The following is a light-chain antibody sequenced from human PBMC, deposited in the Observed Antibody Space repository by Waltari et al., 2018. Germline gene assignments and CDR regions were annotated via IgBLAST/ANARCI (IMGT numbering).Light chain of an antibody. CDR3: QQYDNLSLYT. J-gene: IGKJ2*01. V-gene: IGKV1-33*01. CDR2: DAS. CDR1: QDISNY. Sequence: DIQMTQSPSPLSASVGDRVTLTCQASQDISNYLNWYQQKPGKAPKLLIYDASNLETGVPSRFSGSGSGTDFTFTISSLQPEDIATYYCQQYDNLSLYTFGQGTKLEIK.